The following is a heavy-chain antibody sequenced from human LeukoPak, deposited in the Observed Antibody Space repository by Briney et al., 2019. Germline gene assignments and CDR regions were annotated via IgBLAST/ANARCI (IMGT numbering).Heavy chain of an antibody. CDR3: ARMRGIAVPDEPEENNDY. CDR2: IYYSGDT. D-gene: IGHD6-19*01. CDR1: GGSIRITDYY. V-gene: IGHV4-39*07. J-gene: IGHJ4*02. Sequence: SETLSLTCTVSGGSIRITDYYWAWIRQPPGKGLEWIANIYYSGDTYYNSSLKSRVTISLDTSKNQFSLRLSSVTAADTAVYYCARMRGIAVPDEPEENNDYRGQGTLVTVSS.